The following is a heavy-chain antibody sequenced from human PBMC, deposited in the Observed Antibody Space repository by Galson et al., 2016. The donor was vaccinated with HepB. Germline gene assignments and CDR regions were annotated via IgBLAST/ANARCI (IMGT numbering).Heavy chain of an antibody. CDR2: IKQDGSGK. J-gene: IGHJ4*02. D-gene: IGHD6-13*01. V-gene: IGHV3-7*01. Sequence: SLRLSCAVSGYTSTLYWMNWVRQAPGKGLEWVANIKQDGSGKNYVDSVKGRFTISRDNSKGSVYLQMNSLRAEDTARYYCVAHSWTVFEHWGQGTPVTVSS. CDR1: GYTSTLYW. CDR3: VAHSWTVFEH.